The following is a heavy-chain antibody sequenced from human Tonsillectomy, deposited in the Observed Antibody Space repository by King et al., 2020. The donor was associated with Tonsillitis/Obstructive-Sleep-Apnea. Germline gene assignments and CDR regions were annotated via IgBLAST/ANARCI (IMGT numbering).Heavy chain of an antibody. CDR3: ARHVGATYYSNSGMDV. V-gene: IGHV5-10-1*03. CDR1: GYSFTNYW. CDR2: IDPSDSYT. J-gene: IGHJ6*02. D-gene: IGHD3-22*01. Sequence: VQLVESGAEVKKPGESLRISCKDSGYSFTNYWISWVRQMPGRGLEWMGRIDPSDSYTNYSPSFQGHVTISADKSISIAYVQWSSLKASDTAVYYCARHVGATYYSNSGMDVWGQGTTVTVSS.